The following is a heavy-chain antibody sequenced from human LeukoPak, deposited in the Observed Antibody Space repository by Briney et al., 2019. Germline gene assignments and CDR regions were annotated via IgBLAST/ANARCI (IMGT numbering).Heavy chain of an antibody. V-gene: IGHV4-39*01. J-gene: IGHJ4*02. D-gene: IGHD1-26*01. Sequence: SETLSLTCTVSGGSISSSSYYWGWIRQPPGKGLGWIGSIYYSVSTYYNPSLKSRVTISVDTSKNQFSLKLSSVTAADTAVYYCARPYEVGATHLDYWGQGTLVTVSS. CDR3: ARPYEVGATHLDY. CDR2: IYYSVST. CDR1: GGSISSSSYY.